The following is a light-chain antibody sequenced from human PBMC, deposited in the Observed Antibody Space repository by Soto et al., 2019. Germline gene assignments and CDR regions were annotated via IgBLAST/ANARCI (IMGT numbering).Light chain of an antibody. CDR1: QDIRHF. J-gene: IGKJ2*01. CDR3: QQYDNLPPYT. CDR2: DAA. Sequence: DIQMTQSPSSLSVSVGDRVTITCRASQDIRHFMNWYQKKSGKAPKLLIYDAAKLETGVPSRFSGSGTGTHFSLTITSLQPEDIATYYCQQYDNLPPYTFGQGTKVE. V-gene: IGKV1-33*01.